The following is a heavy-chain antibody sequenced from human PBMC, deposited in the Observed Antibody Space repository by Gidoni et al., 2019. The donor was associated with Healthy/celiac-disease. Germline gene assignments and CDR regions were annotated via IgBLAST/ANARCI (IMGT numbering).Heavy chain of an antibody. D-gene: IGHD3-10*01. CDR2: MNPNSGNT. CDR3: ARGKRRGSPPTKAFDI. J-gene: IGHJ3*02. Sequence: WMNPNSGNTGYAQKFQGRVTMTRNTSISTAYMELSSLRSEDTAVYYCARGKRRGSPPTKAFDIWGQGTMVTVSS. V-gene: IGHV1-8*01.